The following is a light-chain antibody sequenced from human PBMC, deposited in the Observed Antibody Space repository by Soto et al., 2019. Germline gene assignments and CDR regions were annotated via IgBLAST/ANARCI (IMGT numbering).Light chain of an antibody. Sequence: QSALTQPASVSGSPGQSITISCTGTSSDVGGYNYVSWYQQHPGKAPKLMIYDVSNRPSGVSNRYSGSKSGNTAAMTISGNQAEDETDYYCSSYTSSSPLEVFGGGTKLTVL. V-gene: IGLV2-14*01. CDR3: SSYTSSSPLEV. CDR1: SSDVGGYNY. J-gene: IGLJ2*01. CDR2: DVS.